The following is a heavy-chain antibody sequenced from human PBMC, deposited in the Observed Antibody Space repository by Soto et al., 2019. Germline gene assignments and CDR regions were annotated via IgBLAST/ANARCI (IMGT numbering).Heavy chain of an antibody. J-gene: IGHJ6*03. CDR1: GITSGDYA. Sequence: GGSLRLSCTASGITSGDYAISWFRQAPRKGLEWVGFIRSKTYGGTTEYAASVKGRFTISRDDSKSIAYLQMNSLKTEDTAVYYCTSAPAYYDFWSGYYYYYYMDVWGKGTTVTVSS. CDR2: IRSKTYGGTT. D-gene: IGHD3-3*01. CDR3: TSAPAYYDFWSGYYYYYYMDV. V-gene: IGHV3-49*03.